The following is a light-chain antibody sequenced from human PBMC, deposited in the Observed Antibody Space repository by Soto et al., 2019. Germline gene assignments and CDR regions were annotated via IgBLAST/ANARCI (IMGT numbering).Light chain of an antibody. CDR3: QQSQGTPYT. CDR2: GAI. CDR1: QRIRSY. Sequence: DIQMTQSPSSLSASVGDRVTITCRASQRIRSYLNWYQQKPGNAPKLVIYGAIRLQGGVPSRFSGSGSGTEFTLTITSLQPEDFATYYCQQSQGTPYTFGQGTKLEIK. J-gene: IGKJ2*01. V-gene: IGKV1-39*01.